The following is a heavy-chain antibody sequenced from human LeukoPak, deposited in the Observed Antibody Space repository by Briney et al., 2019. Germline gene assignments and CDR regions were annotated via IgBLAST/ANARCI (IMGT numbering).Heavy chain of an antibody. V-gene: IGHV4-34*01. CDR1: GGSFSGYY. Sequence: PSETLSLTCAVYGGSFSGYYWSWIRQPPGKGLEWIGEINHSGSTNYNPSLKSRVTISVDTSKDQFSLRLSSVTAADTAVYYCARRGLRNDYWGQGTLVTVSS. D-gene: IGHD3-10*01. J-gene: IGHJ4*02. CDR3: ARRGLRNDY. CDR2: INHSGST.